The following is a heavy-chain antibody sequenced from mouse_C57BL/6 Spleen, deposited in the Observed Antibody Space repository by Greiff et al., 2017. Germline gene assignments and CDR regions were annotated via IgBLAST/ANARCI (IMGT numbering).Heavy chain of an antibody. J-gene: IGHJ4*01. Sequence: EVMLVESGGGLVKPGGSLKLSCAASGFTFSDYGMHWVRQAPEKGLEWVAYISSGSSTIYYADTVKGRFTISRDNAKHTLFLQMTSLRSEDTAMYYCARRVNWDGYAMDYWGQGTSVTVSS. CDR2: ISSGSSTI. D-gene: IGHD4-1*02. V-gene: IGHV5-17*01. CDR1: GFTFSDYG. CDR3: ARRVNWDGYAMDY.